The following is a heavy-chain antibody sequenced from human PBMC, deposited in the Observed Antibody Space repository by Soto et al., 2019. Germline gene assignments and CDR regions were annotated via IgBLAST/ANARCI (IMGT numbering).Heavy chain of an antibody. CDR3: ARVVKGLRGVISRFDY. Sequence: EVQLLESGGGLVQPGGSLRLACAASGFTFNSYAMSWVRQAPGKGLEWVSAISGPGSSTYYAGSVKGRFTISRDNSENTLHLQMNSLRVDDTAIYYCARVVKGLRGVISRFDYRGQGTLVTVSS. CDR1: GFTFNSYA. D-gene: IGHD3-10*01. J-gene: IGHJ4*02. V-gene: IGHV3-23*01. CDR2: ISGPGSST.